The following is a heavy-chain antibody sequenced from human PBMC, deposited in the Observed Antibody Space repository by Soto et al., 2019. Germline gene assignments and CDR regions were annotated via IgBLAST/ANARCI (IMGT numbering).Heavy chain of an antibody. D-gene: IGHD5-12*01. CDR3: ARDKFSDIVATNRYYYGMDV. J-gene: IGHJ6*02. V-gene: IGHV3-30*03. CDR1: GFTFSSYG. Sequence: LSCAAFGFTFSSYGMHWVRQAPGKGLEWVALISYDGRNKFYADSVRGRFAISRDNAKGILYLQMDSLRADDTSFYFCARDKFSDIVATNRYYYGMDVWGQGTTVTVSS. CDR2: ISYDGRNK.